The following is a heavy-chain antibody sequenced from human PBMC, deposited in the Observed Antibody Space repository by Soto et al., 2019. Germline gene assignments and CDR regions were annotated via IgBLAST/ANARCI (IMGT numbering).Heavy chain of an antibody. Sequence: GGSLRLSCAASGFTFSTYTMSWVRQAPGEGLEWVSAIISSSCTIYYADSVKGRFTISRDNAKNSLYLQMNSLRAEDTAVYYCARDGLYCSSTSCPFDYWGQGTLVTVSS. CDR1: GFTFSTYT. D-gene: IGHD2-2*01. J-gene: IGHJ4*02. CDR3: ARDGLYCSSTSCPFDY. CDR2: IISSSCTI. V-gene: IGHV3-21*01.